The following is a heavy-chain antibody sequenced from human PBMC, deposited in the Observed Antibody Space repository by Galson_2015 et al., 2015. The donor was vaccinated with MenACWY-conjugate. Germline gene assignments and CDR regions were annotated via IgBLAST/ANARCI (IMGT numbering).Heavy chain of an antibody. CDR2: ISKSGSPI. V-gene: IGHV3-48*03. CDR3: ARVGTWIHQYFYYMDV. D-gene: IGHD5-18*01. CDR1: GFTFTGYD. Sequence: SLRLSCAASGFTFTGYDFNWVRQAPGKGLEWLSCISKSGSPIYYADSVKGRFTISRDNIKKSLFLEMNSLRAGDTGIYYCARVGTWIHQYFYYMDVWGKGTTVTVSS. J-gene: IGHJ6*03.